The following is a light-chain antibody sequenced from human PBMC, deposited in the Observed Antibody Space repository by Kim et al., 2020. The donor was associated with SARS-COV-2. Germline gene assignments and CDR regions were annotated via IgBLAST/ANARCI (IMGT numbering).Light chain of an antibody. Sequence: APGKTARMTCGGNNIGSKSEPWYQQKQGQAPVLVIYYDSDRPSGIPERLSGSNSGNTATLTISRVEAGDEADYYCQVWDSSSDNWVFGGGTQLTVL. J-gene: IGLJ3*02. CDR2: YDS. V-gene: IGLV3-21*04. CDR1: NIGSKS. CDR3: QVWDSSSDNWV.